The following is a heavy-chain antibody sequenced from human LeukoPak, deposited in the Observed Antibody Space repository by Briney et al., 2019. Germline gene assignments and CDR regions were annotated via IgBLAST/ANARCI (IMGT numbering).Heavy chain of an antibody. CDR1: GFTFSSDE. V-gene: IGHV3-48*03. CDR3: ARGVDYGSGIDY. J-gene: IGHJ4*02. D-gene: IGHD3-10*01. CDR2: ISTRGSSI. Sequence: GGSLRLSCAVSGFTFSSDEMNWVRQAPGKGLEWVSYISTRGSSIYYKDSVKGRFTISRDNAKNSLYLQMNSLRAEDTAVYYCARGVDYGSGIDYWGQGTLVTVSS.